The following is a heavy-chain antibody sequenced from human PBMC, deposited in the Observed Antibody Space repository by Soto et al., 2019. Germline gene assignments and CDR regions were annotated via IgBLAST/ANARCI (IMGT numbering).Heavy chain of an antibody. J-gene: IGHJ4*02. CDR1: GFTFSSYG. CDR2: ISYDGSNK. V-gene: IGHV3-30*18. Sequence: QVQLVESGGGVVQPGRSLRLSCAASGFTFSSYGMHWVRQAPGKGLEWVAVISYDGSNKYYADSVKGRFTISRDNSKNTLYLQMNSLRAEDTAVYYCAKDRTRYGSGSLNYFDYWGQGTLGTVSS. CDR3: AKDRTRYGSGSLNYFDY. D-gene: IGHD3-10*01.